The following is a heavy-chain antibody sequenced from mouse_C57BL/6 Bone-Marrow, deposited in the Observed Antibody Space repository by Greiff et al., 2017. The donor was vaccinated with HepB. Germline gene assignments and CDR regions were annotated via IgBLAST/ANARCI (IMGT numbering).Heavy chain of an antibody. D-gene: IGHD1-1*01. Sequence: EVQLQQSGPVLVKPGASVKMSCKASGYTFTDYYMNWVKQSHGKSLEWIGVITPYNGGTSYNQKFKGKATLTVDKYSSTAYMELNSLTSEDSAFYYCARSTTVPHWYFDVWGTGTTVTVSS. CDR2: ITPYNGGT. J-gene: IGHJ1*03. CDR1: GYTFTDYY. CDR3: ARSTTVPHWYFDV. V-gene: IGHV1-19*01.